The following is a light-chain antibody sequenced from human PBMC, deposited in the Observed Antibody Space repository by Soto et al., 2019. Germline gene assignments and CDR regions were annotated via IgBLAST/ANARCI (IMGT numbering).Light chain of an antibody. CDR3: QVRTNWSIA. CDR1: QSVSSY. V-gene: IGKV3-11*01. J-gene: IGKJ5*01. Sequence: EFALTQSPATLSLFQGEMATLSCRASQSVSSYLAWYQTKPGQAPRLLIYDASNRATGIPARFSGTGSGTDFTLTINNLEPEDFAVYYCQVRTNWSIAFGRGTRLEIK. CDR2: DAS.